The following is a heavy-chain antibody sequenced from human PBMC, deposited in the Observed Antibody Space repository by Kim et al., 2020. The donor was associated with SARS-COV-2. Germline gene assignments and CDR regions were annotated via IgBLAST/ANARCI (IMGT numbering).Heavy chain of an antibody. Sequence: SETLSLTCAVYGGSFSGYYWSWIRQPPGKGLEWIGEINHSGSTNYNPSPKSRVTISVDTSKNQFSLKLSSVTAADTAVYYCSSNATAARPYYYYYYVDVWGKGTTVTVSS. CDR1: GGSFSGYY. CDR2: INHSGST. J-gene: IGHJ6*03. D-gene: IGHD6-6*01. CDR3: SSNATAARPYYYYYYVDV. V-gene: IGHV4-34*01.